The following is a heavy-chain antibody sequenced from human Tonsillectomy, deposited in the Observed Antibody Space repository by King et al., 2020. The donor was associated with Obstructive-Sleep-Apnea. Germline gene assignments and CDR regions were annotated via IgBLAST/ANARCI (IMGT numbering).Heavy chain of an antibody. CDR2: LTASGIIT. J-gene: IGHJ4*02. D-gene: IGHD2-8*01. V-gene: IGHV3-23*04. CDR3: AKDLRGSEACTWYFDH. Sequence: QLVQSGGDLVQPGGSLRLSCAASGFTFSRCSMGWVRQAPGKGLEWVSGLTASGIITYYAASVKGRFTITRDNSKNTLYLQLNSLRADDTAVYYCAKDLRGSEACTWYFDHWGQGTPVTVSS. CDR1: GFTFSRCS.